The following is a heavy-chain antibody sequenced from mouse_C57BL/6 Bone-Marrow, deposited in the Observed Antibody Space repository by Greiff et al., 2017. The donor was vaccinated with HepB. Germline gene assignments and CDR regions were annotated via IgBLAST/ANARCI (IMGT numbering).Heavy chain of an antibody. J-gene: IGHJ1*03. V-gene: IGHV1-64*01. CDR3: ARLAYGSSYGYFDV. CDR2: IHPNSGST. CDR1: GYTFTSYW. Sequence: VQLQQPGAELVKPGASVKLSCKASGYTFTSYWMHWVKQRPGQGLEWIGMIHPNSGSTNYNEKFKSKATLTVDKSSSTAYMQLSSLTSEDSAVYYCARLAYGSSYGYFDVWGTGTTVTVAS. D-gene: IGHD1-1*01.